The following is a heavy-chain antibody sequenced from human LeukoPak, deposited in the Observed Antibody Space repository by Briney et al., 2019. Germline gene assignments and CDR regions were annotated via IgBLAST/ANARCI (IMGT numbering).Heavy chain of an antibody. CDR2: INHSGST. D-gene: IGHD3-10*01. Sequence: SETLSLTCTVSGGSISSRNYYWGWIRQPPGKGLEWIGEINHSGSTNYNPSLKSRVTISVDTSKNQFSLKLSSVTAADTAVYYCATRHYGSGGGAEIDYWGQGTLVTVSS. CDR1: GGSISSRNYY. CDR3: ATRHYGSGGGAEIDY. V-gene: IGHV4-39*07. J-gene: IGHJ4*02.